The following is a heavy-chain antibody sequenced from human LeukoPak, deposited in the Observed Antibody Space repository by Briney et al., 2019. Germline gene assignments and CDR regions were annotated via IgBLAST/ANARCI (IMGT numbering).Heavy chain of an antibody. CDR3: ARDRGYSYAKKSSEYYYMDV. D-gene: IGHD5-18*01. J-gene: IGHJ6*03. Sequence: GGSLRLSCAASGFTFDDYGMSWVRQAPGKGLEWVSGINWNGGSTGYADSVKGRFTISRDNAKNSLYLQMNSLRAEDTAVYYCARDRGYSYAKKSSEYYYMDVWGKGTTVTMSS. V-gene: IGHV3-20*04. CDR2: INWNGGST. CDR1: GFTFDDYG.